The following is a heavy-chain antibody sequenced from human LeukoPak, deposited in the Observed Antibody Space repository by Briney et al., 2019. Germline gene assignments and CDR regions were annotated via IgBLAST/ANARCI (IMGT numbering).Heavy chain of an antibody. V-gene: IGHV3-53*01. CDR2: IYDSGTT. D-gene: IGHD6-19*01. CDR3: AGRRSSGWYAY. Sequence: GGSLRLSCATSGFTVSSNYMSWVRQAPGKGLEWVSVIYDSGTTYYADSVKGRFLIFRDTSKNTVDLQMNSLRVEDTAVYYCAGRRSSGWYAYWGQGALVTVSS. CDR1: GFTVSSNY. J-gene: IGHJ4*02.